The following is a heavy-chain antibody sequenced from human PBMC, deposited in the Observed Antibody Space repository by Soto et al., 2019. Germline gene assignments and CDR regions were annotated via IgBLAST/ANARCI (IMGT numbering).Heavy chain of an antibody. CDR2: INPNSGGT. J-gene: IGHJ6*02. V-gene: IGHV1-2*04. CDR1: GYSFTGYY. D-gene: IGHD6-13*01. Sequence: SVKISSETSGYSFTGYYLRWVRQAPGQGLEWMGWINPNSGGTNYAQKFQGWVTMTRDTSISTAYMELSRLRSDDTAVYYCARDLLAAAGDYYYYGMNVWGQAFTVTVSS. CDR3: ARDLLAAAGDYYYYGMNV.